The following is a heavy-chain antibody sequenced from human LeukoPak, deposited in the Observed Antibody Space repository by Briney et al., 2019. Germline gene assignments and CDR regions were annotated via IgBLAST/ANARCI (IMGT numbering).Heavy chain of an antibody. CDR3: ARGRRDGYNRLIDY. D-gene: IGHD5-24*01. CDR2: IIPIFGTA. V-gene: IGHV1-69*13. J-gene: IGHJ4*02. CDR1: GGTFSSYA. Sequence: SVKVSCKASGGTFSSYAISLVRQAPGQGLEWMGGIIPIFGTANYAQKFQGRVTITADESTSTAYMELSSLRSEDTAVYYCARGRRDGYNRLIDYWGQGTLVTVSS.